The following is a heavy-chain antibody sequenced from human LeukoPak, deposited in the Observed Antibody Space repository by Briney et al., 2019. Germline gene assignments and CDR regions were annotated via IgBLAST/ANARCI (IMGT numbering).Heavy chain of an antibody. V-gene: IGHV1-46*01. CDR1: GYTFTSYY. Sequence: ASVKVSCKASGYTFTSYYMHWVRQAPGQGLEWMGIINPSGGSTSYAQKFQGRVTMTRDTSTSTAYMELSSLRSQDTAVYYCARVGTIGSGSYYIPEWGEGSLVSVSS. CDR2: INPSGGST. CDR3: ARVGTIGSGSYYIPE. D-gene: IGHD3-10*01. J-gene: IGHJ4*02.